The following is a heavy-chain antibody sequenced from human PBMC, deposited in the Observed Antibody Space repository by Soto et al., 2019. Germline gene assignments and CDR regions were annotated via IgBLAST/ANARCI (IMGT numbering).Heavy chain of an antibody. CDR2: IKGDGSAK. J-gene: IGHJ3*02. D-gene: IGHD3-22*01. V-gene: IGHV3-7*05. CDR3: ARDVSPGSRGYYVDAFDI. Sequence: EVQLVESGGGLVQPGGSLRLSCAASGFTFGNYWMTWVRQAPGKGLEWVANIKGDGSAKSYLDSVRGRFTVSRDNAENSLFLQMNILRAEDTALYYCARDVSPGSRGYYVDAFDIWGEWTMFTVS. CDR1: GFTFGNYW.